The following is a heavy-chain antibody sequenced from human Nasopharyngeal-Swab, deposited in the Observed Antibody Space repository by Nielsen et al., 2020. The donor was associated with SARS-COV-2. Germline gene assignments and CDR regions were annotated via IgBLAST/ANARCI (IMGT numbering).Heavy chain of an antibody. D-gene: IGHD3-22*01. V-gene: IGHV4-34*01. CDR2: INQSGST. CDR1: GGSFSGYY. Sequence: SETLSLTCAVNGGSFSGYYWSWIRQPPGKGLEGIGEINQSGSTNYNPSLKRRVTISVDTSKNQFSLKLSTETAAYTAVYYCARGLGQYYYDCSGYYFFDYWGQGTLVTVSS. J-gene: IGHJ4*02. CDR3: ARGLGQYYYDCSGYYFFDY.